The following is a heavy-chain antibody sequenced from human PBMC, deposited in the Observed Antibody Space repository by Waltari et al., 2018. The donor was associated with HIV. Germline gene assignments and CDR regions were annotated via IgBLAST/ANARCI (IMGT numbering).Heavy chain of an antibody. CDR3: ARDSANYGMDV. CDR1: GYTFKSYG. J-gene: IGHJ6*02. D-gene: IGHD3-16*01. Sequence: QVLLVQSEDEVKKPGASVKVSCKASGYTFKSYGVSWVRQAPGQGLAWMAWNSAYNGNTKHEQKFQGRVTVTTDTATGTAYMELRSLRSDDTAVYYCARDSANYGMDVWGQGTTVIVSS. V-gene: IGHV1-18*04. CDR2: NSAYNGNT.